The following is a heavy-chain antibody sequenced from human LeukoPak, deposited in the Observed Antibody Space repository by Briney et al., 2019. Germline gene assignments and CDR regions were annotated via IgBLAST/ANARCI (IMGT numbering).Heavy chain of an antibody. D-gene: IGHD5-24*01. CDR2: IMPLFGTA. Sequence: ASVKVSCKASGGTFNSYAISWVRQAPGQGLEWMGGIMPLFGTANYAQEFQGRVTFTTDESASTAYMEVSSLRSEDTAVYYCASGSLGDGYGVAHYYQYMDVWGKGTTVTVSS. CDR3: ASGSLGDGYGVAHYYQYMDV. CDR1: GGTFNSYA. J-gene: IGHJ6*03. V-gene: IGHV1-69*05.